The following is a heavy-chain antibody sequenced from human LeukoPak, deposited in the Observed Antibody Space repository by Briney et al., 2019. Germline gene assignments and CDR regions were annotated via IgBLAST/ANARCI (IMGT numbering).Heavy chain of an antibody. J-gene: IGHJ4*02. CDR2: VYYSGST. CDR3: ARLGGYSREDDY. V-gene: IGHV4-59*08. CDR1: GGSISSYF. D-gene: IGHD5-12*01. Sequence: SETLSLTCTVSGGSISSYFWSWIRQPPGKALEWIRYVYYSGSTNYNPSLKSRVTISVDTSKNQFSLKLSSVTAADTAVYYCARLGGYSREDDYWGQGTLVTVSS.